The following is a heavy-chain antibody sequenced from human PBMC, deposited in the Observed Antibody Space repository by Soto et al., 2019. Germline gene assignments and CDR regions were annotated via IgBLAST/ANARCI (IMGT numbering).Heavy chain of an antibody. CDR1: GGSINSGGYY. CDR3: ARLLIYGDYVVYFDY. D-gene: IGHD4-17*01. J-gene: IGHJ4*02. CDR2: IYYSGST. Sequence: SETLSLTCTVSGGSINSGGYYWSWIRQHPGKGLEWIGYIYYSGSTYYNPSLKSRVTISVDTSRNQFSLKLSSVTAADTAVYYCARLLIYGDYVVYFDYWGQGTLVTVSS. V-gene: IGHV4-31*03.